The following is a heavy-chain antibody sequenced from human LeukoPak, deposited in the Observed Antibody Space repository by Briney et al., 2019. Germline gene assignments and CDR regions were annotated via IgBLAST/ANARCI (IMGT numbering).Heavy chain of an antibody. CDR3: TRNPEMQYWFDP. J-gene: IGHJ5*02. CDR2: TSYDGSKK. CDR1: GFTFRAHS. Sequence: GGPLRLSCAASGFTFRAHSMHWVRPAPGKGLEWVAFTSYDGSKKYYGDSVKGRFTITRDNSKNTLYLQMSTLRAEDTAVYYCTRNPEMQYWFDPWGQGTLVTVSS. D-gene: IGHD2/OR15-2a*01. V-gene: IGHV3-30-3*01.